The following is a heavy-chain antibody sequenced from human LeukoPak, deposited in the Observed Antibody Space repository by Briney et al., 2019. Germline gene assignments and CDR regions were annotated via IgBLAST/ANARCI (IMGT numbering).Heavy chain of an antibody. V-gene: IGHV1-69*13. J-gene: IGHJ6*02. CDR2: IIPIFGTA. Sequence: SVKVSCKASGGTFSSYAISWVRQAPGQGLEWMGGIIPIFGTANYAQKFQGRVTITADESTSTAYMELSSLRSEDTAVYYCARGNVLSSRVNSLVSDYYYYGMDVWGQGTTVTVSS. CDR3: ARGNVLSSRVNSLVSDYYYYGMDV. D-gene: IGHD2/OR15-2a*01. CDR1: GGTFSSYA.